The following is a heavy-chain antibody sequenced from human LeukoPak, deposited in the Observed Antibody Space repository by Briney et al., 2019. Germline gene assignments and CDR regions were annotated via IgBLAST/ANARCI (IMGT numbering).Heavy chain of an antibody. CDR3: AREILAPGKTHDY. V-gene: IGHV3-11*04. CDR2: IRSGATTI. CDR1: GFSFSDYY. J-gene: IGHJ4*02. Sequence: GGSLRLSCEASGFSFSDYYMSWIRQPPGKGLEWIAYIRSGATTIYYADSVKGRFTISRDDAKNSLFLQMSSLRAEDTAVYFCAREILAPGKTHDYWGQGTLVTVSS.